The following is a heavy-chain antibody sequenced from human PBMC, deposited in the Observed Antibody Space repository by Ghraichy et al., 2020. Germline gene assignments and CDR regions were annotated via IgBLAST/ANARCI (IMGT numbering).Heavy chain of an antibody. CDR1: GYTFAGYY. Sequence: ASVKVSCKTSGYTFAGYYIHWVRQAPGQGLEWIGRINPNSGGTNYAQKFRGRVTLSTQASTRTAFMHPFSLKYGDTAIYYCAREFRPSYCSGDSCYPKDAFDVWGQGTTVSVPS. V-gene: IGHV1-2*06. CDR2: INPNSGGT. J-gene: IGHJ3*01. D-gene: IGHD2-15*01. CDR3: AREFRPSYCSGDSCYPKDAFDV.